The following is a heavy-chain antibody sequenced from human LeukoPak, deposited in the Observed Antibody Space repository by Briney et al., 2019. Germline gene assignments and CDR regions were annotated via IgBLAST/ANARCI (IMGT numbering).Heavy chain of an antibody. CDR2: IYASGST. J-gene: IGHJ5*01. CDR3: ARDSTVFGVVNLGGLNWFDY. Sequence: SETLSLTCSVSGGSISSYYWSWIRQPAGKGLEWIGRIYASGSTNYNPSLKGRVTMSVDTSKNQFSLKLSSVTAAHTAVYYCARDSTVFGVVNLGGLNWFDYWGQGTLVTVSS. D-gene: IGHD3-3*01. CDR1: GGSISSYY. V-gene: IGHV4-4*07.